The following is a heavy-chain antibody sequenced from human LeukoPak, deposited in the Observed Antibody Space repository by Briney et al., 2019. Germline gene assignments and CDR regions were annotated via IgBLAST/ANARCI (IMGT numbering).Heavy chain of an antibody. CDR1: GFTFSSYA. D-gene: IGHD5-18*01. V-gene: IGHV3-23*01. CDR2: ISGSGGST. Sequence: PGGSLRLSCAASGFTFSSYAMSWVRQAPGKGLEWVSAISGSGGSTYYADSVKGRFTISRDNSKNTLYLQMNSLIAEDTAVYYCAKGYSYGYANFDYWGQGTLVTVSS. J-gene: IGHJ4*02. CDR3: AKGYSYGYANFDY.